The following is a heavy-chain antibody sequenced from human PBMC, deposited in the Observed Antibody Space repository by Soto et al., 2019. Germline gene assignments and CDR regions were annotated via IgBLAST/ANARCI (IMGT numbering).Heavy chain of an antibody. CDR3: ARALDYYDSSGYWYYFDY. Sequence: PGGSLRLSCAASGFTFSSYAMHWVRQAPGKGLEYVSAISSNGGSTYYANSVKGRFTISRDNSKNTLYLQMGSLRAEDMAVYYCARALDYYDSSGYWYYFDYWGQGT. CDR1: GFTFSSYA. CDR2: ISSNGGST. D-gene: IGHD3-22*01. J-gene: IGHJ4*02. V-gene: IGHV3-64*01.